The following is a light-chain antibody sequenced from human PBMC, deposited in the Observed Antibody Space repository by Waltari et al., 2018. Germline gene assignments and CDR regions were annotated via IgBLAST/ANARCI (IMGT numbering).Light chain of an antibody. CDR2: KDS. J-gene: IGLJ3*02. V-gene: IGLV3-25*03. CDR1: ALPNQY. CDR3: QSGDISATYLV. Sequence: SSELTQPPSVSVSPGQTARIPCSGDALPNQYAFWYQQKPGQAPVVVIYKDSERPSGIPERFSGSSSGTTVTLTISGVQADDEADYYCQSGDISATYLVFGGGTKLTVL.